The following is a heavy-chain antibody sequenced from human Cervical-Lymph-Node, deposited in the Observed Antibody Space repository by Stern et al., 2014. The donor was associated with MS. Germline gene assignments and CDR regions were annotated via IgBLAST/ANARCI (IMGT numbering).Heavy chain of an antibody. V-gene: IGHV1-8*02. CDR3: ARERVEGLPKDQKYYYGMDV. J-gene: IGHJ6*02. D-gene: IGHD3-3*01. Sequence: VQLVQSGAEVKKPGASVKVSCKASGYSFTSFDINWVRQAPGQGLEWLGWMNPCSSNAGYALRFQGRITMAINTSIGEAYMEVSSLRPDDTAVYYCARERVEGLPKDQKYYYGMDVWGQGTTVTVS. CDR1: GYSFTSFD. CDR2: MNPCSSNA.